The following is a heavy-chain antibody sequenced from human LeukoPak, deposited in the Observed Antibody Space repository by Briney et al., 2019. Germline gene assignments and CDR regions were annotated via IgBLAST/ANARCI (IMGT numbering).Heavy chain of an antibody. CDR1: GFTFSNAW. Sequence: PGGSLRLSCAASGFTFSNAWMSWVRQAPGKGLEWVGRIKSKTDGGTTDYAAPVKGRFTISRDDSKNTLYLQMNSLKTEDTAVYYCTTGDGIRGDFDYWGQGTLVTVSS. CDR2: IKSKTDGGTT. J-gene: IGHJ4*02. V-gene: IGHV3-15*01. CDR3: TTGDGIRGDFDY. D-gene: IGHD3-10*01.